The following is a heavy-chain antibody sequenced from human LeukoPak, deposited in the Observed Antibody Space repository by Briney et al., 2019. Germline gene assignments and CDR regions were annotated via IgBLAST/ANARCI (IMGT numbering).Heavy chain of an antibody. CDR2: IYYSGST. CDR1: GYSISSGYY. D-gene: IGHD4-11*01. Sequence: SETLSLTCTVSGYSISSGYYWGWIRQPPGKGLEWIGYIYYSGSTNYNPSLKSRVTISVDTSKNQFSLKLSSVTAADTAVYYCARDSSADSHYYYYYMDVWGKGTTVTVSS. CDR3: ARDSSADSHYYYYYMDV. J-gene: IGHJ6*03. V-gene: IGHV4-61*01.